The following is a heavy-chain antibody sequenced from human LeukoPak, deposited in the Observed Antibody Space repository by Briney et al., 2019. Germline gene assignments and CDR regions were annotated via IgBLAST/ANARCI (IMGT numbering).Heavy chain of an antibody. V-gene: IGHV1-46*01. D-gene: IGHD3-3*01. CDR2: INPSGGST. Sequence: GASVKVSCKASGYTFTSYSMHWVRQAPGQGLEWMGIINPSGGSTSYAQKFQGRVTMTRDTSTSTVYMELSSLRSEDTAVYYCARGLDDFWSEYYTKELDYWGQGTLVTVSS. J-gene: IGHJ4*02. CDR3: ARGLDDFWSEYYTKELDY. CDR1: GYTFTSYS.